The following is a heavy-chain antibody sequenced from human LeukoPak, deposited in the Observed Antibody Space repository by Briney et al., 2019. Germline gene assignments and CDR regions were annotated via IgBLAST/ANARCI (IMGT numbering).Heavy chain of an antibody. CDR3: AHRRPSGDRANFDY. CDR2: IYWDDDK. CDR1: GFSLSTSGVG. Sequence: SGPTLVKPTQTLTLTCTFSGFSLSTSGVGVGWIRQPPGKALEWLALIYWDDDKRYSPSLKSRLTITKDTSKNQVVLTMTNMDPVDTATYYCAHRRPSGDRANFDYWGQGTLVTVSS. J-gene: IGHJ4*02. V-gene: IGHV2-5*02. D-gene: IGHD4-17*01.